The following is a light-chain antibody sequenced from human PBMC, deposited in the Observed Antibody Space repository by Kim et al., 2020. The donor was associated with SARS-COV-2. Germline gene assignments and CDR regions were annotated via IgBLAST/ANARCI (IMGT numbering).Light chain of an antibody. Sequence: SYVLTQPPSVSVAPGKTATITCTGNNIGSKGVHWYQQKPGQAPVLVIYYDSDRPSGIPERFSGSNSGNTATLTISRVEAGDEADYYCQVWDSSSALYVFGTGTKVTVL. CDR1: NIGSKG. J-gene: IGLJ1*01. CDR2: YDS. V-gene: IGLV3-21*04. CDR3: QVWDSSSALYV.